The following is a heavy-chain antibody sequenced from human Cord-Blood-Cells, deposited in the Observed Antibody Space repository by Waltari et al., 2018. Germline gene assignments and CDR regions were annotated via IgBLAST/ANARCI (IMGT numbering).Heavy chain of an antibody. J-gene: IGHJ4*02. CDR3: ARATISGSYFDY. V-gene: IGHV4-39*01. CDR2: IYYSGST. Sequence: QLQLQESGPGLVKPSETLSLTCTVSGGSISSSSYYWGWIRQPPGKGLEWIGSIYYSGSTHYNPSLKSRVTIAVDTSKNQFSLKLSSVTAADTAVYYCARATISGSYFDYWGQGTLVTVSS. CDR1: GGSISSSSYY. D-gene: IGHD1-26*01.